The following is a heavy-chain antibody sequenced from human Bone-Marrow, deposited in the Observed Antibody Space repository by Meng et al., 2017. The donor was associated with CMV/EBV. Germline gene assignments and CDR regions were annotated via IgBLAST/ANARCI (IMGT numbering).Heavy chain of an antibody. CDR1: GGTFSSYA. Sequence: SVKVSCKASGGTFSSYAISWVRQAPGQGLEWMGGIIPIFGTANYAQKFQGRVTITTDESTSTAYMELSSLRSEDTAVYYCARANWNYVGGGGYWGQGTLVTVSS. D-gene: IGHD1-7*01. J-gene: IGHJ4*02. CDR2: IIPIFGTA. V-gene: IGHV1-69*05. CDR3: ARANWNYVGGGGY.